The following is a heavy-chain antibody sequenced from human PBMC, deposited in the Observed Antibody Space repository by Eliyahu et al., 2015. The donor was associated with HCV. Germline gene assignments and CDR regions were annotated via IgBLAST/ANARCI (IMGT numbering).Heavy chain of an antibody. J-gene: IGHJ5*02. CDR3: ASGGGGIAVAGTGGWFDP. V-gene: IGHV4-59*01. Sequence: QVQVQESXPGLVKPSETLSLTCTVSGASISSYYWSWIRQPPGKGLEWIAYIYYSGSTNYNPSLKSRVTISLDTSKNQFSLKLSSVTAADTAVYYCASGGGGIAVAGTGGWFDPWGQGTLVTVSS. D-gene: IGHD6-19*01. CDR2: IYYSGST. CDR1: GASISSYY.